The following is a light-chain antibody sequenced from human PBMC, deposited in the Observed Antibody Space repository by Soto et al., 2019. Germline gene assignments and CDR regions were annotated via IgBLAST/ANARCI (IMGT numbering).Light chain of an antibody. CDR3: QQSYSTPLYT. Sequence: IQMTQDPSSLSASVGDRVTMTCRASQSIGNFVNWYQQKPGKAPKVLIYGASTLLSGVPTRFNGSGSGTEFTLTISSLQPEDFATYYCQQSYSTPLYTFGQGTTLEI. CDR1: QSIGNF. J-gene: IGKJ2*01. CDR2: GAS. V-gene: IGKV1-39*01.